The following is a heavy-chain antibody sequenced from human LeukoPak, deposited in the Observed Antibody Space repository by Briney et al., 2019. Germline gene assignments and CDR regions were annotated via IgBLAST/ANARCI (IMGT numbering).Heavy chain of an antibody. J-gene: IGHJ3*02. Sequence: GGSLRLSCIASGFTFGDYAMSWVRQAPGKGLEWVSYISSSGSTIYYADSVKGRFTISRDNAKNSLYLQMNSLRAEDTAVYYCARDYYDSSGYYSEDAFDIWGQGTMVTVSS. V-gene: IGHV3-48*03. CDR1: GFTFGDYA. CDR2: ISSSGSTI. CDR3: ARDYYDSSGYYSEDAFDI. D-gene: IGHD3-22*01.